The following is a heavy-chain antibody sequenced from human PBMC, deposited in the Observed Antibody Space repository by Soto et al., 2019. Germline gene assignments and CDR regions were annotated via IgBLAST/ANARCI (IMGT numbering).Heavy chain of an antibody. J-gene: IGHJ4*02. CDR2: ISVSGDNT. CDR3: AKSSRGTIVWGVNKGFFDC. V-gene: IGHV3-23*01. Sequence: GGSLRLSCAASGFTFSNYAMTWVRQAPGKGLEWVSAISVSGDNTFYADSVKGRFTISRDNFKNTLYLQMNSLRAEDTAVYYCAKSSRGTIVWGVNKGFFDCWGQGTLVTVSS. D-gene: IGHD3-10*01. CDR1: GFTFSNYA.